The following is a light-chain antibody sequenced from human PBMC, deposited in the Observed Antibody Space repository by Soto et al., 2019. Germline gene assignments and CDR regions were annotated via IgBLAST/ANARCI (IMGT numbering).Light chain of an antibody. CDR3: QQYGSSPPIT. J-gene: IGKJ5*01. V-gene: IGKV3-20*01. CDR1: QSVSSSY. CDR2: GAS. Sequence: EIVLTQSPGTLSLSPGERATLSCRASQSVSSSYLAWYQQKPGQAPRLLIYGASSRATGIPDRFSGSGSGTDFPLTISRLEPEDFAVYYSQQYGSSPPITFGQGTRLEIK.